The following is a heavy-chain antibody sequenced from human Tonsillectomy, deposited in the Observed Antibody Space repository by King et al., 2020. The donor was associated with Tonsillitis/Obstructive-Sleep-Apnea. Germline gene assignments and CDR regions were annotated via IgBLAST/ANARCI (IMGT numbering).Heavy chain of an antibody. D-gene: IGHD6-19*01. Sequence: LQLQESGPGLVKPSETLSLTCTVSGGSISSSRYYWGWIRQPPGKGLEWIGSIYYSGSTYYNPSLKSRVTISVNTSKNPFSLKLSSLTAADTAVYYCARHDLPPPTVAGTSYFDYWGQGTLVTVSS. CDR1: GGSISSSRYY. CDR2: IYYSGST. V-gene: IGHV4-39*01. J-gene: IGHJ4*02. CDR3: ARHDLPPPTVAGTSYFDY.